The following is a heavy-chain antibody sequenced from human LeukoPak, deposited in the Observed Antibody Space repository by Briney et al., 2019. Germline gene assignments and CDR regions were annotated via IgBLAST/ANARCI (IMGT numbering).Heavy chain of an antibody. D-gene: IGHD1-7*01. J-gene: IGHJ1*01. CDR2: INTNTGIP. CDR3: ARDYTVALGTTTCFQH. V-gene: IGHV7-4-1*02. Sequence: GASVKVSCKASGYIFDIYAMIWVRQAPGQGLELMGWINTNTGIPTYAQGFTGRFVFSLDTSVSTAYLHISSLKTEDTAVYYCARDYTVALGTTTCFQHWGQGTLVTVSS. CDR1: GYIFDIYA.